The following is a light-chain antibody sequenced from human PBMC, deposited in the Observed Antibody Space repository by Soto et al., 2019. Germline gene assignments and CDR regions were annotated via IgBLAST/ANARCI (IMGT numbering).Light chain of an antibody. CDR1: QSVYSN. J-gene: IGKJ4*01. CDR3: QQYDNWPLT. Sequence: EILMAQSPATLSVSPGERATLSCRASQSVYSNLAWYQQKPGQAPRFLIYGASTRATAIPARFSGSGSGTEFYLAISSLQSEDFAVYYCQQYDNWPLTFGGGTKVDIK. V-gene: IGKV3-15*01. CDR2: GAS.